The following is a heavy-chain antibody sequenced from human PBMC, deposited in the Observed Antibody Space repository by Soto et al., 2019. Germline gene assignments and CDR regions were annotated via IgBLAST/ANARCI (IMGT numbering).Heavy chain of an antibody. V-gene: IGHV1-8*01. CDR3: ARGRGNTNWFDP. CDR2: MNPNSGNT. D-gene: IGHD3-10*01. J-gene: IGHJ5*02. CDR1: GYTFTSYD. Sequence: ASVKVSCKASGYTFTSYDINWVRQATGQGLEWMGWMNPNSGNTGYAQKFKGRVTMTRNTSISTAYMELSSLRFEDTAVYYCARGRGNTNWFDPWGQGTLVTVSS.